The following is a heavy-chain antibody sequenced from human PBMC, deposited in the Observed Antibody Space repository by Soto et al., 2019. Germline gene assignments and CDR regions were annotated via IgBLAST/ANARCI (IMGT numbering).Heavy chain of an antibody. CDR3: ARVKIDYPWYLDY. V-gene: IGHV4-59*01. D-gene: IGHD3-16*01. CDR2: IYNSGNT. CDR1: GGSISSDS. J-gene: IGHJ4*02. Sequence: SETLSLTCTVSGGSISSDSWSWIRQPPGKGLEWIGHIYNSGNTNYNPSLKSRVTISVDTSKNQFSLKLSSVTAADTAVYYCARVKIDYPWYLDYWGQGTLVAVSS.